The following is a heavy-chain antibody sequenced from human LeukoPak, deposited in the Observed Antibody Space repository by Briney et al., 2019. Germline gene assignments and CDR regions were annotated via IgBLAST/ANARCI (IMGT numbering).Heavy chain of an antibody. CDR2: IKGQTEGGAT. J-gene: IGHJ6*02. CDR1: GFTFRNAR. V-gene: IGHV3-15*07. D-gene: IGHD1-1*01. Sequence: GALGISFSASGFTFRNARVDLVRQAPGGGPGGGGRIKGQTEGGATDSATSVKGRFTISRDNSKNTLYLQMNNLNTEDTAVYYCTAPKLVLYGLDVWGQGTTVIVSS. CDR3: TAPKLVLYGLDV.